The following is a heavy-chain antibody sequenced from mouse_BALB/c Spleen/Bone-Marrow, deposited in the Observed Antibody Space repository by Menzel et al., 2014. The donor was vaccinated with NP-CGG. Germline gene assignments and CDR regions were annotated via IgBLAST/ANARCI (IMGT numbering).Heavy chain of an antibody. V-gene: IGHV5-6-3*01. CDR2: INSNGGTT. Sequence: EVKVVESGGGLVQPGGSLKLSCAASGFTFSNYGMSWVRQTPDKRLDLVATINSNGGTTYYPDGVRGRFTISRDNAKNTLYLQMSSLKSEDTAMYFCARGLYYVAYGPGFAYWGQGTLVTVSA. CDR1: GFTFSNYG. J-gene: IGHJ3*01. D-gene: IGHD2-13*01. CDR3: ARGLYYVAYGPGFAY.